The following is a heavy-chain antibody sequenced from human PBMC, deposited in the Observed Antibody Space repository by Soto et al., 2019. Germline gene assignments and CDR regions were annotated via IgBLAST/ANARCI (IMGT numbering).Heavy chain of an antibody. V-gene: IGHV1-18*04. CDR1: GYTFTSYG. Sequence: QVQLVQSGAEVKKPGASVKVSCKASGYTFTSYGISWVRQAPGQGLEWMGWISAYNGNTNYAQKLQGRVTMTTDTSTRTADMELRSRSTDDTAVYYCARDRHAITMIPYNWFDPWGQRTLFTFSS. J-gene: IGHJ5*02. CDR2: ISAYNGNT. CDR3: ARDRHAITMIPYNWFDP. D-gene: IGHD3-22*01.